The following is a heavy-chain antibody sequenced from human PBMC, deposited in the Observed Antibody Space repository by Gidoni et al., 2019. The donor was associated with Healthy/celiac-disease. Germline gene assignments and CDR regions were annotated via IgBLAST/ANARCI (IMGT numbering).Heavy chain of an antibody. CDR2: ISSSSSYI. Sequence: EVQLVESGGGLVKPGGSLSLSCPASGFTFLSYSMNWVRQAQGKGLEWVSSISSSSSYIYYADSVKGRFTISRDNAKNSLYLQMNSLRAEDTAVYYCAVLAYCGGDCYPWGQGTLVTVSS. CDR3: AVLAYCGGDCYP. V-gene: IGHV3-21*01. J-gene: IGHJ5*02. CDR1: GFTFLSYS. D-gene: IGHD2-21*02.